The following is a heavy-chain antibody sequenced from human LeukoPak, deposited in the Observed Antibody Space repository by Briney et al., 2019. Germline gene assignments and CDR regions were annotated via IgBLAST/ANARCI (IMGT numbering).Heavy chain of an antibody. CDR2: ISDTGST. CDR3: ARAVAGGDRSRFYSGGWYYFDN. V-gene: IGHV4-59*08. CDR1: GASVSSSY. D-gene: IGHD6-19*01. J-gene: IGHJ4*02. Sequence: SETLSLTCTVSGASVSSSYWSWIRQPPGKGLEWIGYISDTGSTNYNPSLKGRVTISIPSSPNQFSLELGSVTAADTAMYYCARAVAGGDRSRFYSGGWYYFDNWGQGTLVTVSS.